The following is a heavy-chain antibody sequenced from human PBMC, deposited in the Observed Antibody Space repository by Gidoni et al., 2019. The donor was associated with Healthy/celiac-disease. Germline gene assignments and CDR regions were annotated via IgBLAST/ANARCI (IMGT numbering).Heavy chain of an antibody. Sequence: EVQLLESGGGLVQPGGSLRLSWAASGFTFSRYAMSWVRQAPGKGLEWVSAISGSGGSTYYADSVKGRFTISRDNSKNTLYLQMNSLRAEDTAVYYCATPYQLLFDYYYYGMDVWGQGTTVTVSS. CDR3: ATPYQLLFDYYYYGMDV. CDR2: ISGSGGST. CDR1: GFTFSRYA. V-gene: IGHV3-23*01. J-gene: IGHJ6*02. D-gene: IGHD2-2*01.